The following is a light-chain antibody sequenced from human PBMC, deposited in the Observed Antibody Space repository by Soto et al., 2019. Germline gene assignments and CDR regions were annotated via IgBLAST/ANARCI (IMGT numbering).Light chain of an antibody. Sequence: AIPATQSPSSLSAYPKDRVTITCLASQCISSYLAWYQQKPGKAPKLLIYAASTLQSGVPSRFSGSGSGTDFTLTISSLQPEDFATYYCLQTYSTPRTFGQGAKLDNK. CDR2: AAS. CDR1: QCISSY. CDR3: LQTYSTPRT. V-gene: IGKV1-8*01. J-gene: IGKJ1*01.